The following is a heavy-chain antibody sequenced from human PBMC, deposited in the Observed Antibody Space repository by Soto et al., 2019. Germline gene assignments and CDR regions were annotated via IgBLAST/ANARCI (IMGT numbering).Heavy chain of an antibody. CDR2: ISYDGNNK. D-gene: IGHD2-15*01. Sequence: VQLVESGGGVVQPGRSQRLSCAASGFTFSSYAMYWVRQAPGKWLEWVAVISYDGNNKYYADSVKGRFTISRDNSKNTLYLQMNSLRAEDTAVYYCARAGCDGGSCYTLVGLRYGMDVRGQGTTVTVSS. J-gene: IGHJ6*02. V-gene: IGHV3-30-3*01. CDR1: GFTFSSYA. CDR3: ARAGCDGGSCYTLVGLRYGMDV.